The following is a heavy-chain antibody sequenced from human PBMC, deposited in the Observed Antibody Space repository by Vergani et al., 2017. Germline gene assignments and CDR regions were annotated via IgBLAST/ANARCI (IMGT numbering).Heavy chain of an antibody. V-gene: IGHV3-48*01. CDR2: ISSSSSTI. CDR3: ARFPLTTVATGHTDYYYGMDV. CDR1: GFTFSSYS. J-gene: IGHJ6*02. Sequence: EVHLVESGGGLVQPGGSQRLSCAASGFTFSSYSMNWVRQAPGKGLEWVSYISSSSSTIYYADSVKGRFTISRDNAKNSLYLQMNSLRAEDTAVYYCARFPLTTVATGHTDYYYGMDVWGQGTTVTVSS. D-gene: IGHD4-17*01.